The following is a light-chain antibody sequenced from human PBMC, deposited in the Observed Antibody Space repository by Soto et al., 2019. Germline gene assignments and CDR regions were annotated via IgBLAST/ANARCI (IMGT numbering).Light chain of an antibody. CDR3: MQALETPLT. Sequence: DIAMIQSPLSLPVTPGEPASISCTSSQSLLHSNGYNDLDWYLQKPGQSPQLLIYLGSNRASGVPDRVSGSGSGTEFTLTISRVEGEDVGVYDCMQALETPLTFGGGTKVEIK. V-gene: IGKV2-28*01. CDR1: QSLLHSNGYND. CDR2: LGS. J-gene: IGKJ4*01.